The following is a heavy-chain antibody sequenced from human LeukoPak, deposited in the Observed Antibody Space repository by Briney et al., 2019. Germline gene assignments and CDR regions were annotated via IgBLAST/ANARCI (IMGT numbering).Heavy chain of an antibody. CDR3: ARGGSYLSAFDI. D-gene: IGHD1-26*01. V-gene: IGHV3-53*01. CDR1: GFTVSNNY. Sequence: GGSLRLSCAASGFTVSNNYMSWVRQAPGKGLEWVSIIYSGGSTFYADSVKGRFTISRDNSKSTLYLQMNSLRAEDTAVYYCARGGSYLSAFDIWGQGTMVTVSS. CDR2: IYSGGST. J-gene: IGHJ3*02.